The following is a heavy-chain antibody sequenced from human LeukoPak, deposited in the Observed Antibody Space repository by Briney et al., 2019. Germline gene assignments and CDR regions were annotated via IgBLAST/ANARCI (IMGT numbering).Heavy chain of an antibody. D-gene: IGHD5-24*01. Sequence: ASVKVSCKASGGTFSSYAISRVRQAPGQGLEWMGGIIPIFGTANYAQKFQGRVTITTDESTSTAYMELSSLRSEDTAVYYCASLSEDGYNKYFDYWGQGTLVTVSS. J-gene: IGHJ4*02. V-gene: IGHV1-69*05. CDR3: ASLSEDGYNKYFDY. CDR2: IIPIFGTA. CDR1: GGTFSSYA.